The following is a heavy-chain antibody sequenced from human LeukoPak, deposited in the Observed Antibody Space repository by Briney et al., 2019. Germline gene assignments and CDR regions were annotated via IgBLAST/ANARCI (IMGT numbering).Heavy chain of an antibody. D-gene: IGHD6-13*01. CDR2: ISYDGRNE. J-gene: IGHJ4*02. CDR1: GFTFSDYG. CDR3: ARAFSAAGKTGSLDY. Sequence: GGSLRLSCVASGFTFSDYGMLWVRQPPGKGLEWVAVISYDGRNEHYADSVKGRFTISRDNSKNTLYLQMNSLRAEDTAVYYCARAFSAAGKTGSLDYWGQGTLVTVSS. V-gene: IGHV3-30*03.